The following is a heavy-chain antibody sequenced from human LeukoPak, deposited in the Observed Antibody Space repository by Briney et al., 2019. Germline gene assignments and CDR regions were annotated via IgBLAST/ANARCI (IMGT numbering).Heavy chain of an antibody. J-gene: IGHJ4*02. D-gene: IGHD1-1*01. CDR3: ARSLKWNLVGFDH. CDR2: IGSAKNT. V-gene: IGHV3-23*01. CDR1: GFTFNTYA. Sequence: GGSLRLSCVASGFTFNTYALSWVRQAPGKGLEWVSFIGSAKNTNYADSAKGRFTISRDNSKNTLYLHMSSLRAEDTALYYCARSLKWNLVGFDHWGQGTLVTVSS.